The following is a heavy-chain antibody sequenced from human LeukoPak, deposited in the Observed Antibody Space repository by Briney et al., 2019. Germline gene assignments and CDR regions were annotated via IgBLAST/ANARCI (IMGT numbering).Heavy chain of an antibody. CDR3: ASRWGSAIDY. V-gene: IGHV3-21*01. J-gene: IGHJ4*02. D-gene: IGHD7-27*01. Sequence: GGSLRLSCAASGFTFSSYSMNWVCQAPGKGLGWVSSISSSSSYIYYADSVKGRFTISRDNAKNSLYLQMNSLRAEDTAVYYCASRWGSAIDYWGQGTLVTVSS. CDR1: GFTFSSYS. CDR2: ISSSSSYI.